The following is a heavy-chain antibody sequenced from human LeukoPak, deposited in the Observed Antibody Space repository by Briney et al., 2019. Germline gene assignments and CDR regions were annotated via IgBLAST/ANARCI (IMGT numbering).Heavy chain of an antibody. CDR2: ISYDGSNK. J-gene: IGHJ4*02. CDR1: GFTFSSYA. V-gene: IGHV3-30*04. Sequence: PGGSLRLSCAASGFTFSSYAMHWVRQAPGKGLEWVAVISYDGSNKYYADSVKGRFTISRDNSKNTLYLQMNSLRAEDTAVYYCARGHGVPAAADYWGQGTLVTVSS. CDR3: ARGHGVPAAADY. D-gene: IGHD2-2*01.